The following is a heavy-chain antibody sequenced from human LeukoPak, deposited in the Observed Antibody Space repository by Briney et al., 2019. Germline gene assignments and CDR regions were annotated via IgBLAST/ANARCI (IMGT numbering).Heavy chain of an antibody. D-gene: IGHD1-26*01. CDR2: ISACTSTI. V-gene: IGHV3-48*01. CDR1: GFTLSSYS. Sequence: GGSLRLSCVASGFTLSSYSMKGVRQARGKGGEGVSYISACTSTIYYADSVQARFTISTHNAKNSLYLQLNSLRAEDTALYYCARCQHSGSWAFDYWGQGTLVTVSS. CDR3: ARCQHSGSWAFDY. J-gene: IGHJ4*02.